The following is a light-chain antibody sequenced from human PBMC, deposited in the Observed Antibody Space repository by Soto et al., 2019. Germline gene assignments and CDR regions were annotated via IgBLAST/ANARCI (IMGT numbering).Light chain of an antibody. CDR2: DTS. Sequence: EIVLTQSPATLSLSPGARATLSCRASQNVNSYITWYQQKPGQAPRLLIYDTSNRATGIPARFSGSGSGTDFTLTINSLEPEDFAVYYCQQRSNWPITFGQGTRLEIK. V-gene: IGKV3-11*01. J-gene: IGKJ5*01. CDR3: QQRSNWPIT. CDR1: QNVNSY.